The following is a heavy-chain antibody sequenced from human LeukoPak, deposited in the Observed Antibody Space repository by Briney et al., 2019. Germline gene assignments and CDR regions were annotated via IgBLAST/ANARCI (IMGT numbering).Heavy chain of an antibody. D-gene: IGHD4-17*01. CDR3: ARADLVRLSTVTFDY. J-gene: IGHJ4*02. CDR2: VSYSGSI. CDR1: GGSVSSGSYF. V-gene: IGHV4-61*01. Sequence: SETLSLTCTVSGGSVSSGSYFWNWIRQPPGKGLEWIGYVSYSGSINYSPSLKSRITISIDTSKNEISLKLSSVTAADTAMYFCARADLVRLSTVTFDYWGQGTLVTVSS.